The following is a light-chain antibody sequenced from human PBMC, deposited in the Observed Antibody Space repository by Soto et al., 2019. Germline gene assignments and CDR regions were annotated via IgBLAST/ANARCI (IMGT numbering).Light chain of an antibody. V-gene: IGKV3-15*01. CDR3: QQYNNWPYT. CDR2: GAS. Sequence: EIVMTQSPATLSVSPGERATLSCRASQSVSSNLAWYQQKPGQAPRLLIYGASTRATGIPARFSGSGSGTEFTLTISSRQSEEFAVYYCQQYNNWPYTFGQGTKLEIK. J-gene: IGKJ2*01. CDR1: QSVSSN.